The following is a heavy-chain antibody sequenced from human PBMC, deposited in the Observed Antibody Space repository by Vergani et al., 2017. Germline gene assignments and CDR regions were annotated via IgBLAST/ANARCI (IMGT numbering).Heavy chain of an antibody. V-gene: IGHV3-21*01. CDR1: GFTFSSYS. D-gene: IGHD6-19*01. Sequence: EVQLVESGGGLVKPGGSLRLSCAASGFTFSSYSMNWVRQAPGKGLEWVSSISSSSSYIYYADSVKGRFTISRDNAKNSLYLQMNSLRAEDTAVYYCARAIAVAASYLDYWGQGTLVTVSS. CDR3: ARAIAVAASYLDY. CDR2: ISSSSSYI. J-gene: IGHJ4*02.